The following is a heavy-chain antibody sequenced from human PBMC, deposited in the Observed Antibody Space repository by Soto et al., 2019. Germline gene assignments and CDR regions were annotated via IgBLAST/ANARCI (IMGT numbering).Heavy chain of an antibody. J-gene: IGHJ4*02. CDR1: GFTFSSYG. Sequence: GGSLRLSCAASGFTFSSYGMHWVRQAPGKGLERVAVISYDGSNKYYADSVKGRFTISRDNSKNTLYLQMNSLRAEDTAVYYCAKDFTFLYYDPFDYRGQGTLVTGSS. CDR2: ISYDGSNK. V-gene: IGHV3-30*18. D-gene: IGHD3-22*01. CDR3: AKDFTFLYYDPFDY.